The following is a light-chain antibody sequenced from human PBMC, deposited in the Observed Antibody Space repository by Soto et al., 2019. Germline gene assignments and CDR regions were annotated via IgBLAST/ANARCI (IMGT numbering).Light chain of an antibody. CDR3: QQYGRSPFT. Sequence: EIVLTQSPDTLSLSPGERVTLSCRASPRMTNNFLAWFQQKPGLALRLLIHGAITRSSGVPDRFTGRGSGTGFVLTISRVEPEDFAVYYCQQYGRSPFTFGRGTKLQIK. J-gene: IGKJ2*01. V-gene: IGKV3-20*01. CDR1: PRMTNNF. CDR2: GAI.